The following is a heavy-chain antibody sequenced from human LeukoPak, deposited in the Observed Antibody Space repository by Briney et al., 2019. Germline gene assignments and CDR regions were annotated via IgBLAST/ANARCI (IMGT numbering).Heavy chain of an antibody. Sequence: ASVKVSCKASGYTFTSYYIHWVRQAPGQGLEWMGGIIPIFGTANYAQKFQGRVTITADESTSTAYMELSSLRSEDTAVYYCASSVVVTAINFDYWGQGTLVTVSS. J-gene: IGHJ4*02. D-gene: IGHD2-21*02. CDR3: ASSVVVTAINFDY. CDR1: GYTFTSYY. CDR2: IIPIFGTA. V-gene: IGHV1-69*13.